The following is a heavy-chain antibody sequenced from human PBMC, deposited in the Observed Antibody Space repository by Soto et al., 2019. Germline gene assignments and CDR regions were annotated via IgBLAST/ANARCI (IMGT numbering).Heavy chain of an antibody. CDR2: IYPGDSDT. CDR1: GYSFTSYW. CDR3: ARQGSGTMVRGVIIPDFAMDV. Sequence: PGESLNISCKGSGYSFTSYWVGWVRQMPGKGLEWMGIIYPGDSDTRYSPSFQGQVTISADKSISTAYLQWSSLKASDTAMYYCARQGSGTMVRGVIIPDFAMDVWGQGTSVTVSS. D-gene: IGHD3-10*01. J-gene: IGHJ6*02. V-gene: IGHV5-51*01.